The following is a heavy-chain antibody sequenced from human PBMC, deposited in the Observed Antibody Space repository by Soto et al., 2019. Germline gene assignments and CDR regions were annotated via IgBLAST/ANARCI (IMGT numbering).Heavy chain of an antibody. V-gene: IGHV3-30-3*01. CDR2: ISYDGSNK. CDR1: GFTFSSYA. J-gene: IGHJ6*02. CDR3: ARAGCTNGVCYAPYCYYGMDV. Sequence: QVQLVESGGGVVQPGRSLRLSCAASGFTFSSYARHWVRQAPGKGLEWVAVISYDGSNKYYADSVKGRFTISRDNSKNTLYLQMNSLRAEDTAVYYCARAGCTNGVCYAPYCYYGMDVWGQGTTVTVSS. D-gene: IGHD2-8*01.